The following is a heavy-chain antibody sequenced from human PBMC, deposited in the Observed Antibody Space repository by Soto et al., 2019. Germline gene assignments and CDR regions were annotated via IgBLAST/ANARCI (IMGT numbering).Heavy chain of an antibody. J-gene: IGHJ6*02. CDR2: ISWDGGST. D-gene: IGHD6-13*01. CDR1: GFTFDDYT. CDR3: AKASAGYSSSWYRPHYYYGMDV. V-gene: IGHV3-43*01. Sequence: PGGSLRLSCAASGFTFDDYTMHWVRQAPGKGLEWVSLISWDGGSTYYADSVKGRFTISRDNSKNSLYLQMNSLRTEDTALYYCAKASAGYSSSWYRPHYYYGMDVWGQGTTVTSP.